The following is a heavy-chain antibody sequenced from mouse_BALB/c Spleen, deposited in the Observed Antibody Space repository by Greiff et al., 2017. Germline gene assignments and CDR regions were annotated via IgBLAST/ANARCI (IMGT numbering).Heavy chain of an antibody. D-gene: IGHD1-2*01. Sequence: QVQLKESGPGLVAPSQTLSITCTVSGFSLTSYGVHWVRQPPGKGLEWLGVIWAGGSTNYNSALMSRLSISKDNSKNQVFLKMNSLQTDDTAMYYCASGYYGYDYAMDYWGQGTSVTVSS. V-gene: IGHV2-9*02. CDR3: ASGYYGYDYAMDY. J-gene: IGHJ4*01. CDR2: IWAGGST. CDR1: GFSLTSYG.